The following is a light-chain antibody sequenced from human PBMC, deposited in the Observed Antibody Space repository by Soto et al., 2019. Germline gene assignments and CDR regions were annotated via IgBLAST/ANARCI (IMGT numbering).Light chain of an antibody. CDR2: GAS. V-gene: IGKV3D-15*02. Sequence: EIVMTQSPATLSVSPGERATLSCRASQSVSSNLAWYQQKPGQAPRLLIYGASTRATDIPARFSGSGSGTDFTLTISSLQPEDFAVYYCQQDYNLPITFGQGTRLEIK. CDR1: QSVSSN. CDR3: QQDYNLPIT. J-gene: IGKJ5*01.